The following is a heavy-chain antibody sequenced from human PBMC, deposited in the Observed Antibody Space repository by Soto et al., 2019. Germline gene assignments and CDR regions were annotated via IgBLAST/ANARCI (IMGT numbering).Heavy chain of an antibody. CDR1: GGSISSYY. V-gene: IGHV4-4*07. Sequence: SETLSLTCTVSGGSISSYYWSWIRQPAGKGLEWIGRIYTSGSTNYNPSLKSRVTMSVDTSKNQFSLKLSSVTAADTAVYYCARDPPKITIFGVVIPTYYYSYGMDVWGQGTTVTVSS. CDR2: IYTSGST. CDR3: ARDPPKITIFGVVIPTYYYSYGMDV. D-gene: IGHD3-3*01. J-gene: IGHJ6*02.